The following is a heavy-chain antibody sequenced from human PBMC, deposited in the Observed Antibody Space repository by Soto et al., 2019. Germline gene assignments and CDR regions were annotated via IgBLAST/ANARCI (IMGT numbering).Heavy chain of an antibody. CDR2: ISGSGGST. V-gene: IGHV3-23*01. D-gene: IGHD3-22*01. J-gene: IGHJ4*02. CDR1: GFTVSSFV. Sequence: PGGSLRLSCAASGFTVSSFVLTWVRQAPEKGLEWVSSISGSGGSTYYADSVKGRFTISRDISKNTLYLQMNSLRAEDTAVYYCAKGSGFHPYAPFDYWGQGTLVTVSS. CDR3: AKGSGFHPYAPFDY.